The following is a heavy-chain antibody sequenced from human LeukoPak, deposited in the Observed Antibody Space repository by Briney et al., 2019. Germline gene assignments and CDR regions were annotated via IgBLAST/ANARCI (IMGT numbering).Heavy chain of an antibody. J-gene: IGHJ4*02. CDR3: AKEQEVVVAATYDFDY. V-gene: IGHV3-30*18. Sequence: GGSLRLSCAASGFTFSSYGMHWVRQAPGKGLEWVAVISYDGSNKYYADSVKGRFTISRDNSKNTLYLQMNSLRAEDTAVYYCAKEQEVVVAATYDFDYWGQGTLVTVSS. CDR1: GFTFSSYG. D-gene: IGHD2-15*01. CDR2: ISYDGSNK.